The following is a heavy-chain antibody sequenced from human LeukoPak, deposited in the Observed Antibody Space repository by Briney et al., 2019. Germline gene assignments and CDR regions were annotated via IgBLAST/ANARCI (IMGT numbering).Heavy chain of an antibody. CDR3: ARQVVYYDSSGYRRSDGFDI. CDR1: GGSISSSSYY. Sequence: SETLSLTCSVSGGSISSSSYYWGWIRQPPGKGLEWIGNIYYSGSTYYNPSLKSRVTVSVDTSKNQFSLKLTSVTAADTAVCYCARQVVYYDSSGYRRSDGFDIWGQGTMVTVSS. J-gene: IGHJ3*02. D-gene: IGHD3-22*01. CDR2: IYYSGST. V-gene: IGHV4-39*01.